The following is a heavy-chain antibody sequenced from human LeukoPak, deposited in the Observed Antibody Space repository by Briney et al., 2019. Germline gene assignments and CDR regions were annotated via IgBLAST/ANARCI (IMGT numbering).Heavy chain of an antibody. CDR1: GFTFDDYY. CDR3: AKGSTAMAPVFDY. D-gene: IGHD5-18*01. V-gene: IGHV3-9*01. CDR2: ISWNSGTI. J-gene: IGHJ4*02. Sequence: SLRLSCAASGFTFDDYYMHWVRQAPGKGLELVSGISWNSGTIGYADSVKGRFTISRDNAKNSLYLQMNSLRAEDTALYYCAKGSTAMAPVFDYWGQGTLVIVSS.